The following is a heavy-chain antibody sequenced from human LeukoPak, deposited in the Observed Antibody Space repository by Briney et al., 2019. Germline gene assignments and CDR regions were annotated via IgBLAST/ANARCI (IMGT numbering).Heavy chain of an antibody. CDR2: IYNSGST. CDR1: GGSISSGSYY. CDR3: ARPICSRISCYHVDYFDY. Sequence: SETLSLTCTVSGGSISSGSYYWGWIRQPPGKGLEGIVSIYNSGSTHYTPSLKSRVTISVDTSKNQFSLKLSSVTAADTAVYYCARPICSRISCYHVDYFDYWGQGTLVTVSS. J-gene: IGHJ4*02. V-gene: IGHV4-39*01. D-gene: IGHD2-2*01.